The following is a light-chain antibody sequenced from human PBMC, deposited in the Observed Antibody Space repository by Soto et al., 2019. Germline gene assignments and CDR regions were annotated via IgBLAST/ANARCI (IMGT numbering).Light chain of an antibody. V-gene: IGKV3-11*01. CDR1: QSVRSS. Sequence: EIVLTQSPATLSLSPGERATLSCRASQSVRSSLGWYQQRPGQAPRLLIYDASNTATGIPARFSGSGSGTDFTLNISSLEPEDFAVYYCQQYSNWPSLTFGGGTKVEIK. CDR3: QQYSNWPSLT. CDR2: DAS. J-gene: IGKJ4*02.